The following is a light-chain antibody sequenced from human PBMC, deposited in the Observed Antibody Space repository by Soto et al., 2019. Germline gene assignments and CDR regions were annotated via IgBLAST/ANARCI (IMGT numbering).Light chain of an antibody. Sequence: EIVLTQSPATLSLSPGERATLSCRASQSIGYYLAWYQEKPGQAPRLLIYDASIRATGIPARFSGSWSGTDFTLTINGLEPEDSAVYYCQQLGNWPPTWTCGQGTKVDIK. CDR2: DAS. J-gene: IGKJ1*01. CDR3: QQLGNWPPTWT. CDR1: QSIGYY. V-gene: IGKV3-11*01.